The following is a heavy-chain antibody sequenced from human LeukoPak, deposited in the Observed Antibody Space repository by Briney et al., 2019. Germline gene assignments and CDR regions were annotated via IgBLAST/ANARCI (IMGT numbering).Heavy chain of an antibody. Sequence: PGGSLRLSCAASEFTINDAWTSWVRQAPGKGLEWVGRIKSKTDGGTTEYAAPVKGRFTISRDDSKNTLYLQMNSLKTEDTAMYYCSSWGSTPGVSSDDYWGRGTLVTVSS. CDR1: EFTINDAW. J-gene: IGHJ4*02. CDR2: IKSKTDGGTT. CDR3: SSWGSTPGVSSDDY. V-gene: IGHV3-15*01. D-gene: IGHD6-6*01.